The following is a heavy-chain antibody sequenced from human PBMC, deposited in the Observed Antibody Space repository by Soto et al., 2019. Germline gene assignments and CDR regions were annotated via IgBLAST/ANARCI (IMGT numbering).Heavy chain of an antibody. CDR2: IIPIFGTP. Sequence: QAQLVQSGAEVKKPGSSVKVSCKASGDTFNTYGISWVRQAPGQGLEWMGVIIPIFGTPNNAQRFQGRLTMTADMSTCTAYMELRSLRAEDTAVYYFARERVIKAATIGDSYYFYYATEVWGPGTTVTVSS. J-gene: IGHJ6*02. V-gene: IGHV1-69*06. CDR3: ARERVIKAATIGDSYYFYYATEV. D-gene: IGHD2-21*02. CDR1: GDTFNTYG.